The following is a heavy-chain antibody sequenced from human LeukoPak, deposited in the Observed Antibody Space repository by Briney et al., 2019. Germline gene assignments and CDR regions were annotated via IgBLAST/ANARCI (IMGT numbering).Heavy chain of an antibody. D-gene: IGHD1-26*01. Sequence: PGGSLRLSCAASGLTFSNYWMSWVRQAPGKGLEWVATIKQDGSEKYYVDSVKGRFTISRDNAKNSLYPQMNSLRADDTAVYYCARDKDSGGATGSILDYWGQGTLVTVSS. V-gene: IGHV3-7*03. CDR3: ARDKDSGGATGSILDY. CDR1: GLTFSNYW. CDR2: IKQDGSEK. J-gene: IGHJ4*02.